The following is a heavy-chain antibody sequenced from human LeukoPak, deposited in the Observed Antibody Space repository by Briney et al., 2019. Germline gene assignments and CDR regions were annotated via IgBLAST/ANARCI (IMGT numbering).Heavy chain of an antibody. V-gene: IGHV3-30*18. J-gene: IGHJ3*02. Sequence: GGSLRLSCAASGFTFSSYGMHWVRQAPGKGLEWVAVISYDGSNKYYADSVKGRFTISRDNSKNTLYLQMNSLRAEDTAVYYCAKGGEYSTSWDDTFDIWGQGTMVTVSS. CDR1: GFTFSSYG. CDR2: ISYDGSNK. D-gene: IGHD2-2*01. CDR3: AKGGEYSTSWDDTFDI.